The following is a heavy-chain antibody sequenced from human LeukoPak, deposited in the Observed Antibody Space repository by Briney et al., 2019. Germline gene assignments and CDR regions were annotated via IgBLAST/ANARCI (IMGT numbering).Heavy chain of an antibody. Sequence: SETLSLTCTVPGGSISSYYWSWIRQSPGKGLEWIGYIYYSGSTNYNPSLKSRVTISVDTSKNQFSLKLSSVTAADTAVYYCARHVTGYCSGGSCLPHEFDPWGQGTLVTVSS. D-gene: IGHD2-15*01. V-gene: IGHV4-59*08. J-gene: IGHJ5*02. CDR3: ARHVTGYCSGGSCLPHEFDP. CDR1: GGSISSYY. CDR2: IYYSGST.